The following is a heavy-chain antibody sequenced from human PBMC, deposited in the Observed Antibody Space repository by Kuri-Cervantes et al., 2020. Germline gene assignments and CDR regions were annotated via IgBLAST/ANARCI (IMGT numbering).Heavy chain of an antibody. D-gene: IGHD3-22*01. CDR1: GGSISSGGYS. CDR3: ATAGDDSSGYLRFDP. V-gene: IGHV4-30-2*01. Sequence: SETLSLTCAVSGGSISSGGYSWSWIRQPPGKGLEWIGYIYHSGSTYYNPSLKSRVTISVDRSKNQFSLKPSSVTAADTAVYYCATAGDDSSGYLRFDPWGQGTLVTVSS. J-gene: IGHJ5*02. CDR2: IYHSGST.